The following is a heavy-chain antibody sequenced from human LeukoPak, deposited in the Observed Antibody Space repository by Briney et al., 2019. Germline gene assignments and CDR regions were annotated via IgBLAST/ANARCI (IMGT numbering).Heavy chain of an antibody. CDR2: MNPNSGNT. Sequence: ASVKVSCKASGYTFTSYDIHWVRQATGQGLEWMGWMNPNSGNTGYAQKFQGRVTMTRNTSISTAYMELNSLRSEDTAVYYCARGLVCSGGSCCSRPFDYWGQGTLVTVSS. CDR3: ARGLVCSGGSCCSRPFDY. J-gene: IGHJ4*02. V-gene: IGHV1-8*01. CDR1: GYTFTSYD. D-gene: IGHD2-15*01.